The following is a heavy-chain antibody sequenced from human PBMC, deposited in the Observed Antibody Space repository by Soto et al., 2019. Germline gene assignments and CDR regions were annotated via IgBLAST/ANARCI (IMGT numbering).Heavy chain of an antibody. CDR1: GGTSSSYA. CDR2: IIPILDTT. V-gene: IGHV1-69*01. Sequence: QVQVVQSGAEVKKPGSSVRVSCKASGGTSSSYAITWMRQAPGQGLEWMGGIIPILDTTDYAQKFQGRVTFTTDESTSTVSMELSSLTAGETAVYYLASGGKKVNRRFAFWGKGTLVTVSS. D-gene: IGHD3-3*01. CDR3: ASGGKKVNRRFAF. J-gene: IGHJ4*02.